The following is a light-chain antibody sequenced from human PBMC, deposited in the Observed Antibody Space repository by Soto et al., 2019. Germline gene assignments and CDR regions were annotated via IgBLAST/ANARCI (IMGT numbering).Light chain of an antibody. J-gene: IGKJ1*01. CDR2: GAS. Sequence: EIVLTQSPGTLSLSPGERATLSCRSSQSVSSNLAWYQQKPGQAPRLLIYGASTRATGIPASFSGSGSGTELTLTISSLQSEDFAVYYCQQYNNGSPWTFGQGTKV. CDR1: QSVSSN. V-gene: IGKV3-15*01. CDR3: QQYNNGSPWT.